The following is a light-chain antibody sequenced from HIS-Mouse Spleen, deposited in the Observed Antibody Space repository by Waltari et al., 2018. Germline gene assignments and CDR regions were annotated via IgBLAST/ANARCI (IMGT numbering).Light chain of an antibody. CDR1: ALPTKY. CDR2: EDS. J-gene: IGLJ2*01. CDR3: YSTDSSGNHRV. V-gene: IGLV3-10*01. Sequence: SHELTQPPSVSVSPGQTARITCPGDALPTKYAYWYPQKSGQAPVLVIYEDSKRPSGIPERFSGSSSGTMATLTISGAQVEDEADYYCYSTDSSGNHRVFGGGTKLTVL.